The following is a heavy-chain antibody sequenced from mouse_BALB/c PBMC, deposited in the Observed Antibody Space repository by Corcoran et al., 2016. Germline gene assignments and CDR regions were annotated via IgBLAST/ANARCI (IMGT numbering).Heavy chain of an antibody. V-gene: IGHV9-4*02. Sequence: QIQLVQSGPERKKPGETVRISCKASGYTFTTAGMQWVQKMPGKGLKWIGWINTHSGVPKYAEDFKGRFAFSLETSASTAYLQISNLKNEDTATYFCARIGTENPFAYWGQGTLVTVSA. J-gene: IGHJ3*01. CDR1: GYTFTTAG. D-gene: IGHD4-1*01. CDR3: ARIGTENPFAY. CDR2: INTHSGVP.